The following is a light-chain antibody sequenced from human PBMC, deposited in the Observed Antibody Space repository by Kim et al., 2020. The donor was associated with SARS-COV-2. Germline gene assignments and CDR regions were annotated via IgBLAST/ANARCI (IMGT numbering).Light chain of an antibody. V-gene: IGKV3-15*01. CDR3: QQYNNWPRT. CDR2: GAS. CDR1: QSVGSN. J-gene: IGKJ1*01. Sequence: EIVMTQSPATLSVSPGERGTLSCRASQSVGSNLAWYQQKPGQAPRLLIYGASTRATGIPARFSGSGSGTEFTLTIGSLQSEDFAVYYCQQYNNWPRTFGQGTKV.